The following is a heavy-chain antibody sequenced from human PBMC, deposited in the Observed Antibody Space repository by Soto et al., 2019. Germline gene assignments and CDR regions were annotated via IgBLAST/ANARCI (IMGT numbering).Heavy chain of an antibody. D-gene: IGHD6-6*01. CDR1: GFTFSSYW. J-gene: IGHJ3*02. CDR2: IKQDGSEK. CDR3: ARERFRRAARPSAFDI. V-gene: IGHV3-7*05. Sequence: GGSLRLSCAASGFTFSSYWMSWVRQAPGKGLEWVANIKQDGSEKYYVDSVKGRFTISRDNAKNSLYLQMNSLRAEDTAVYYCARERFRRAARPSAFDIWGQGTMVTVSS.